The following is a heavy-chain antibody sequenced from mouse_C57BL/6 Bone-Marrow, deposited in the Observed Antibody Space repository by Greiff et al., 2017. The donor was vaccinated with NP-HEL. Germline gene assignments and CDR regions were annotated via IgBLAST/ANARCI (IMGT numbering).Heavy chain of an antibody. CDR3: ARYYSGSRGWYFDV. CDR2: IDPNSGGT. J-gene: IGHJ1*03. V-gene: IGHV1-72*01. CDR1: GYTFTSYW. D-gene: IGHD1-1*01. Sequence: QVQLQQPGADLVKPGASVKLSCKASGYTFTSYWMHWVKQRPGRGLEWIGRIDPNSGGTKFNEKFKTKATLTVDKPASTAYMQLSSLTSEDSAVYYCARYYSGSRGWYFDVWGTGTTVTVSS.